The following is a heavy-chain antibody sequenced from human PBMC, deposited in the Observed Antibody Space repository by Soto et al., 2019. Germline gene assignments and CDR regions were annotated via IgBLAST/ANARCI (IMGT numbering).Heavy chain of an antibody. CDR1: GYTFTSYG. D-gene: IGHD2-21*02. CDR2: ISAYNGNT. J-gene: IGHJ6*02. V-gene: IGHV1-18*01. Sequence: QVQLVQSGAEVKKPGASVKVSCKASGYTFTSYGISWVRQAPGQGLEWMGWISAYNGNTTYAEKLQGRVTMTTDTATSTAYMELRSLRSDDTAVYYCASSYCGGDCYSVYYYYGMDVWGQGTTVTVSS. CDR3: ASSYCGGDCYSVYYYYGMDV.